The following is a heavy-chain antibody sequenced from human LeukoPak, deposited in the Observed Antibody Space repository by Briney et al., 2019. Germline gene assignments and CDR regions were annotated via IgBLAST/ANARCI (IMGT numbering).Heavy chain of an antibody. CDR3: ARQPIYEAYFDF. V-gene: IGHV3-23*01. Sequence: GGSLRLSCAASGFTFRSYATSWVRQAPGKGLEWVSTITGSGATTYYADSVKGRFTVSRDNSENTVYLQMNSLRAEDTAVYYCARQPIYEAYFDFWGQGTLVTVSS. D-gene: IGHD3-16*01. CDR1: GFTFRSYA. J-gene: IGHJ4*02. CDR2: ITGSGATT.